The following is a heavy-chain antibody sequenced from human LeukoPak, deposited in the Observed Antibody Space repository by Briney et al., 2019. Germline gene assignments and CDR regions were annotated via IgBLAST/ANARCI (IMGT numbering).Heavy chain of an antibody. J-gene: IGHJ4*02. Sequence: PGGSLRLSCVASGFTLSTYWMHWVRQAPGKGLEWVSAISGGGFNTYYADSVKGRFSISRDNSKNTLYLQMDSLRADDTAVYYCAKTRAHSSSAVDYWGQGTLVTVSS. CDR3: AKTRAHSSSAVDY. CDR1: GFTLSTYW. D-gene: IGHD6-6*01. CDR2: ISGGGFNT. V-gene: IGHV3-23*01.